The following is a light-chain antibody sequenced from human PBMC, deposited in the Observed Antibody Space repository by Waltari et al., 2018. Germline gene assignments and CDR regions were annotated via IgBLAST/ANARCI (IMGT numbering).Light chain of an antibody. CDR3: QQHDNLPIT. Sequence: AIQLTQSPSSLSASVGDRVTITCRASQGISSALAWYQQKPGKAPKLLIYDASSLESGVPSRFSGSGSGTDFTLTISSLQPEDIATYYCQQHDNLPITFGQGTRLEIK. J-gene: IGKJ5*01. CDR2: DAS. CDR1: QGISSA. V-gene: IGKV1D-13*01.